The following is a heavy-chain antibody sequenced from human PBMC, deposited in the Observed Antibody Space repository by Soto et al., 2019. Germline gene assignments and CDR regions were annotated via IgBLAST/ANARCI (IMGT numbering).Heavy chain of an antibody. Sequence: LDTLSLTCTFSGCTISTYYLSWIRQPPGKGLEWIGYIYYSGSTNYNPSLKSRVTISVDTSKNQFSLRLTSVTAADTAVYYCARGGVVIPAINYYGMDVWGQGTKVTVSS. D-gene: IGHD3-3*01. CDR1: GCTISTYY. J-gene: IGHJ6*02. V-gene: IGHV4-59*01. CDR2: IYYSGST. CDR3: ARGGVVIPAINYYGMDV.